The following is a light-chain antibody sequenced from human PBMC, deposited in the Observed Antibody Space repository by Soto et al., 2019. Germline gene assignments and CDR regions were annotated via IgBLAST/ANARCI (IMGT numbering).Light chain of an antibody. CDR1: QSVRSRY. CDR2: GAS. Sequence: EIVLTQSPGTLSLSPGERATLSCRASQSVRSRYLAWYQQKPGQAPRLIIYGASSRATGIPDRFSGSGSGTDFTLTITRLEPEDFAVYYCQQYGGSPPVTFGQGTKLEIK. J-gene: IGKJ2*01. V-gene: IGKV3-20*01. CDR3: QQYGGSPPVT.